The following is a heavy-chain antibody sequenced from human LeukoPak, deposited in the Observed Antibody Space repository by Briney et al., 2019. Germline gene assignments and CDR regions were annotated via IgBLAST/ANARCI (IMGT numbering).Heavy chain of an antibody. J-gene: IGHJ3*02. D-gene: IGHD2/OR15-2a*01. CDR2: IYVGDSDT. CDR3: ARTDSCNSGWYGAFDI. CDR1: GYTFTSCW. V-gene: IGHV5-51*01. Sequence: GESLKISCEASGYTFTSCWIAWVRQMPGKGLEWMGIIYVGDSDTGYSPSFQGQVTISADESISTAYLQWSSLKASDTAMYYCARTDSCNSGWYGAFDIWGQGTMVTVSS.